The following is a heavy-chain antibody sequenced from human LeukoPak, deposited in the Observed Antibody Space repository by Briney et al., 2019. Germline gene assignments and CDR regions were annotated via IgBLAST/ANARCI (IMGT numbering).Heavy chain of an antibody. CDR3: ARDFPGGKDIVVVPAPQYYYYYYMDV. J-gene: IGHJ6*03. CDR2: IYTSRST. CDR1: GGSISSYY. V-gene: IGHV4-4*07. D-gene: IGHD2-2*01. Sequence: SETLSLTCTVSGGSISSYYWSWIRQPAGKGLEWIGRIYTSRSTNYNPSLKSRVTMSVDTSKNQFSLKLSSVAAADTAVYYCARDFPGGKDIVVVPAPQYYYYYYMDVWGKGTTVTVSS.